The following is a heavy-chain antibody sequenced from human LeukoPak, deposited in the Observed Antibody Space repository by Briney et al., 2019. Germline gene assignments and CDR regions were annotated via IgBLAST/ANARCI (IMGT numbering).Heavy chain of an antibody. J-gene: IGHJ4*02. CDR1: GFTFSDYY. CDR2: ISSSSSYT. Sequence: GGSLRLSCAASGFTFSDYYRSWIRQAPGKGLEWVSYISSSSSYTNYADSVKGRFTISRDNAKNSLYLQMNSLRAEDTAVYYCARFYYDYVWGSYRYTQFDYWGQGTLVTVSS. V-gene: IGHV3-11*06. D-gene: IGHD3-16*02. CDR3: ARFYYDYVWGSYRYTQFDY.